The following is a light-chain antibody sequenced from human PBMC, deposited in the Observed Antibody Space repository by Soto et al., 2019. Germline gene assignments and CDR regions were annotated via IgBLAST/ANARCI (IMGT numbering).Light chain of an antibody. V-gene: IGKV1-39*01. CDR2: AAS. Sequence: DIQMTQSPSSLSASVGDRVTITCRASQSISSYLNWYQQKPGKAPKLLIYAASSLKSGVPSRFSGSRSGTDFTLTISSLQPEDFATYYCQQSYSTPPTFGQGTKVEIK. J-gene: IGKJ1*01. CDR1: QSISSY. CDR3: QQSYSTPPT.